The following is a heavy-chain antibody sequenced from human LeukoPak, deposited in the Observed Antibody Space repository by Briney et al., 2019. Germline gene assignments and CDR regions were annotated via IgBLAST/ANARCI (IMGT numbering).Heavy chain of an antibody. CDR1: GGSISSGSYY. CDR3: ARDLVPAAIGRHNWFDP. V-gene: IGHV4-61*02. CDR2: IYTSGST. Sequence: EPSETLSLTCTVSGGSISSGSYYWSWIRQPAGKGLEWIGRIYTSGSTNYNPSLKSRVTISVDTSKNQFSLKLSSVTAADTAVYYCARDLVPAAIGRHNWFDPWGQGTLVTVSS. J-gene: IGHJ5*02. D-gene: IGHD2-2*02.